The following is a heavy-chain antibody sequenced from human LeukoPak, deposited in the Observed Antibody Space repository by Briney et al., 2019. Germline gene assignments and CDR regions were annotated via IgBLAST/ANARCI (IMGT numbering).Heavy chain of an antibody. J-gene: IGHJ5*02. V-gene: IGHV3-23*01. CDR3: AARLLGYCSSTSCYAEMP. D-gene: IGHD2-2*01. CDR1: GFTFSSYA. CDR2: ISGSGGST. Sequence: GGSLRLSCAASGFTFSSYAMSWVRQAPGKGLEWVSAISGSGGSTYYADSVKGRFTISRDNSKNTLYLQMNSLRAEDTAVYYCAARLLGYCSSTSCYAEMPWGQGTLVTVSS.